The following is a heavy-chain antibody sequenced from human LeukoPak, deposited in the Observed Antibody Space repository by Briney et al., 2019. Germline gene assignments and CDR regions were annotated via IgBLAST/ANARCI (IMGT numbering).Heavy chain of an antibody. J-gene: IGHJ4*02. V-gene: IGHV3-21*01. CDR3: ARFDYGDYFDY. CDR1: GFTFSSYS. D-gene: IGHD4-17*01. Sequence: GGSLRLSCAASGFTFSSYSMNWVRQAPGKGLEWVSSISSSSSYIYYVDSVKGRFTISRDNAKNSLYLQMNSLRAEDTAVYYCARFDYGDYFDYWGQGTLVTVSS. CDR2: ISSSSSYI.